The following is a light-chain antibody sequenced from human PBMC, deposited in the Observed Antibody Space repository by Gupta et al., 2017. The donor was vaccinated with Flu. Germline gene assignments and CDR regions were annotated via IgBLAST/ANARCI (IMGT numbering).Light chain of an antibody. Sequence: LSLSPGERATLSCRASQSVSSSYLAWYQQKPGQAPRLLIYGTSSRATGIPDRFSGSGSGTDFXLTISRXEPEDFAVYHCQQYDDSTRLFTFGXATKVHIK. CDR1: QSVSSSY. CDR2: GTS. J-gene: IGKJ3*01. V-gene: IGKV3-20*01. CDR3: QQYDDSTRLFT.